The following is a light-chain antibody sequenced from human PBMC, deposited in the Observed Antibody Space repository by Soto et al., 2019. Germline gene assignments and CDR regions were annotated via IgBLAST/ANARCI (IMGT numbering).Light chain of an antibody. V-gene: IGKV3-15*01. CDR2: GAS. CDR1: QSVSSD. J-gene: IGKJ1*01. Sequence: EIVMTQSPDTLSVSPGERATLSCRASQSVSSDLAWYHQKPGQAPRLLIYGASTRATGIPARFSGSGSGTEFTLTIDSLQSEDFAVYYCQQYNNWPRTFGQGTKVDIK. CDR3: QQYNNWPRT.